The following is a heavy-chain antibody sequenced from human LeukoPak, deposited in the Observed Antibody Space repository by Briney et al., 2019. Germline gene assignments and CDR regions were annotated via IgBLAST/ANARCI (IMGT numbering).Heavy chain of an antibody. CDR1: GGSISSSSYY. J-gene: IGHJ4*02. Sequence: PSETLSLTCTVSGGSISSSSYYWGWIRQPPGKGLEWIGSIYYSGSTYYNPSLKSRVTISVDTSKNQFSLKLSSVTAADTAVYYCARTTRNYYGSGSAIDYWGQGTLVTVSS. V-gene: IGHV4-39*01. CDR3: ARTTRNYYGSGSAIDY. CDR2: IYYSGST. D-gene: IGHD3-10*01.